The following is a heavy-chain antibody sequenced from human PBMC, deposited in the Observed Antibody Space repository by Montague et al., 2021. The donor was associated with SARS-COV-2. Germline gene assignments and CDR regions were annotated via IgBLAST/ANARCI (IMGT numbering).Heavy chain of an antibody. Sequence: CAISGDSVSSNRAAWNWLRQSPGRGLEWLGRTYYRSKWYNDYAVSVEGRITINPDTSKNQFSLQLESVTPEDTAVYYCSRGYCGGGSCYVFDYWGQGTLVTVSS. CDR1: GDSVSSNRAA. V-gene: IGHV6-1*01. CDR3: SRGYCGGGSCYVFDY. CDR2: TYYRSKWYN. J-gene: IGHJ4*02. D-gene: IGHD2-15*01.